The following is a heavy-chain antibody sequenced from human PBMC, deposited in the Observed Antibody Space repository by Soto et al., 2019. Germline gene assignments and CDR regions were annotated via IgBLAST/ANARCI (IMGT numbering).Heavy chain of an antibody. CDR2: ISWDGGST. D-gene: IGHD6-13*01. CDR1: GCTFDDYT. Sequence: PXGSLLPAGAASGCTFDDYTMHWVRQAPGKGLEWVSLISWDGGSTYYADSVKGRFTISRDNSKNSPYLQMNSLRTEDTALYYCEKDKGGSSWPWYFDLWGRGTPVTVYS. V-gene: IGHV3-43*01. CDR3: EKDKGGSSWPWYFDL. J-gene: IGHJ2*01.